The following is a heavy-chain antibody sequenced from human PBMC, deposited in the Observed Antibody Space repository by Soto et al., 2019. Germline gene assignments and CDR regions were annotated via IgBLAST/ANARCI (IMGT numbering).Heavy chain of an antibody. CDR1: GFTFSSYE. CDR3: ARDQYDSSGLYAFDI. CDR2: ISSSGSTI. D-gene: IGHD3-22*01. Sequence: LRLSCAASGFTFSSYEMNWVRQAPGKGLEWVSYISSSGSTIYYADSVKGRFTISRDNAKNSLYLQMNSLRAEDTAVYYCARDQYDSSGLYAFDIWGQGTMVTVSS. J-gene: IGHJ3*02. V-gene: IGHV3-48*03.